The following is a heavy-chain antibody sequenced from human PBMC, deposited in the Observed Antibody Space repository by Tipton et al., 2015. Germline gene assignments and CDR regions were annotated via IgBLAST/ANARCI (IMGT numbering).Heavy chain of an antibody. V-gene: IGHV4-61*01. Sequence: TLSLTCTVSGGSVSSGSYYWSWIRQPPGKGLEWIGYIYYSGSTNYNPSLKSRVTISVDTSKTQFSLSLTSVTAADTAVYYCARARGRHGGLFDSWGQGILVTVSS. CDR2: IYYSGST. J-gene: IGHJ4*02. CDR1: GGSVSSGSYY. CDR3: ARARGRHGGLFDS. D-gene: IGHD4-23*01.